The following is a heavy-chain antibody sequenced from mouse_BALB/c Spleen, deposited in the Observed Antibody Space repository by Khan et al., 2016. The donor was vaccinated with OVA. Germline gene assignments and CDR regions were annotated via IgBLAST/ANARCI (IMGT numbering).Heavy chain of an antibody. CDR3: ARGDYGSSYWFAY. CDR2: IYPYNGGT. Sequence: EVQLQESGPELVKPGASVKISCKASGYTFTDYNMHWVKQSHGKSLEWIGYIYPYNGGTGYNQKFKSKATLTVDNSSSTAYMELRSLTSEDSAVYDCARGDYGSSYWFAYWGQGTLVTVSA. J-gene: IGHJ3*01. D-gene: IGHD1-1*01. V-gene: IGHV1S29*02. CDR1: GYTFTDYN.